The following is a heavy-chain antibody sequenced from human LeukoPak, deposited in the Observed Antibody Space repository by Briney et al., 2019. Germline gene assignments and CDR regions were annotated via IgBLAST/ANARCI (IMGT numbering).Heavy chain of an antibody. J-gene: IGHJ4*02. CDR1: GYTFTDYS. V-gene: IGHV7-4-1*02. CDR3: ARGGSFDY. Sequence: ASVKVSCKASGYTFTDYSVNWVRQAPGQGLEWMGFISTNTGNPTYAQGFTGRFVFSLDTSVNTAYLQISSLKPEDTALYFCARGGSFDYWGQGSLVTVSS. D-gene: IGHD3-10*01. CDR2: ISTNTGNP.